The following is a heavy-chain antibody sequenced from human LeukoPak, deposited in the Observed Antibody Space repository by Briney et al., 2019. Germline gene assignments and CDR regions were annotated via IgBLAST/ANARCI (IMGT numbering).Heavy chain of an antibody. CDR3: AREKDGDQIDY. Sequence: SETLSLTCTVSGGSISSYYWSWIRQPPGKGLEWIGYIYYSGSTNYNPSLKSRVTISVDTSKNQFSLKLSSVTAADTAVYYCAREKDGDQIDYWGQGTLVTVSS. V-gene: IGHV4-59*01. D-gene: IGHD4-17*01. CDR1: GGSISSYY. CDR2: IYYSGST. J-gene: IGHJ4*02.